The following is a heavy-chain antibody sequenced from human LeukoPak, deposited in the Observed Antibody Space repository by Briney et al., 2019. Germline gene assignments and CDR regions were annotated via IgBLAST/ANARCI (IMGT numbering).Heavy chain of an antibody. CDR3: ARGYYDFWSGHRYYYYGMDV. Sequence: SETLSLTCTVSGGSISLYYWSWIRQPPGKGLEWIGEINHSESTNYNPSLKSRVTISVDTSKNQFSLKLSSVTAADTAVYYCARGYYDFWSGHRYYYYGMDVWGQGTTVTVSS. CDR1: GGSISLYY. CDR2: INHSEST. J-gene: IGHJ6*02. V-gene: IGHV4-34*01. D-gene: IGHD3-3*01.